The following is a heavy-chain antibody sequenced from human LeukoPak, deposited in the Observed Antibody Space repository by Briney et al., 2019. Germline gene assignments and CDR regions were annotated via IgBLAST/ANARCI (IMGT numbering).Heavy chain of an antibody. CDR1: GGTFSSYA. D-gene: IGHD5-18*01. J-gene: IGHJ5*02. Sequence: SVQVSCKASGGTFSSYAISWVRQAPGQGLEWMGRIIPILGIANYAQKFQGRVTITADKSTSTAYMELSSLRSEDTAVYYCARDEQGPIQLWYPNWFDPWGQGTLVTVSS. CDR2: IIPILGIA. V-gene: IGHV1-69*04. CDR3: ARDEQGPIQLWYPNWFDP.